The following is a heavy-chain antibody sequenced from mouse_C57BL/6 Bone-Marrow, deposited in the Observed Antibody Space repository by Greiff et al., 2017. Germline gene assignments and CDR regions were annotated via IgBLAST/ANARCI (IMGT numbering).Heavy chain of an antibody. Sequence: LEESGAELMKPGASVKLSCKATGYTFTGYWIEWVKQRPGHGLEWIGEILPGSGSTNYNEKFKGKATFTADTSSNTAYMQISSLTTEDSAIYYCASPLYYGSLDYAMDYWGQGTSVTVSS. V-gene: IGHV1-9*01. CDR3: ASPLYYGSLDYAMDY. CDR1: GYTFTGYW. D-gene: IGHD1-1*01. J-gene: IGHJ4*01. CDR2: ILPGSGST.